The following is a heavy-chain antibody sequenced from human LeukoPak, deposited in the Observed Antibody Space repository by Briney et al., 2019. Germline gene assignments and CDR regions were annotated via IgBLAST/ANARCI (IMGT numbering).Heavy chain of an antibody. CDR3: ARGYPHVDIVATTRYSSGWGIDY. J-gene: IGHJ4*02. CDR2: IYYSGST. V-gene: IGHV4-39*07. CDR1: GGSISSSSYY. Sequence: SETLSLTCTVSGGSISSSSYYWGWIRQPPGKGLEWIGSIYYSGSTYYNPSLKSRVTISVDTSKNQFSLKLSSVTAADTAVYYCARGYPHVDIVATTRYSSGWGIDYWGQGTLVTVSS. D-gene: IGHD5-12*01.